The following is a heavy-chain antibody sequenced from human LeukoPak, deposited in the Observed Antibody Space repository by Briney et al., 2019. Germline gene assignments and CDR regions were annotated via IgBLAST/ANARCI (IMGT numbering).Heavy chain of an antibody. CDR2: INHSGST. CDR1: GGSFSGYC. CDR3: ARVNRYSSSWYLGYYFDY. D-gene: IGHD6-13*01. V-gene: IGHV4-34*01. Sequence: PSETLSLTCAVYGGSFSGYCWSWIRQPPGKGLEWIGEINHSGSTNYNPSLKSRVTISVDASKNQFSLKLSSVTAADTAVYYCARVNRYSSSWYLGYYFDYWGQGTLVTVSS. J-gene: IGHJ4*02.